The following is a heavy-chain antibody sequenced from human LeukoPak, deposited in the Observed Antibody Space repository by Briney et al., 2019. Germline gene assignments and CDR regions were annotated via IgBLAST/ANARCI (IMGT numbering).Heavy chain of an antibody. V-gene: IGHV3-49*04. J-gene: IGHJ4*02. CDR1: GFTFGDYA. D-gene: IGHD3-10*01. Sequence: GGSLRLSCTASGFTFGDYAMSWVRQAPGKGLEWVGFIRSKAYGGTTEYAASVKGRFTISRDDSKSIAYLQMNSLKTEDTAVYYCTTDLVVRGVIMGEESDYWGQGTLVTVSS. CDR2: IRSKAYGGTT. CDR3: TTDLVVRGVIMGEESDY.